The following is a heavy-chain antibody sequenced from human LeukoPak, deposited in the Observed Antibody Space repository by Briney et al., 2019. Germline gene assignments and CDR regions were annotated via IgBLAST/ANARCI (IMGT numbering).Heavy chain of an antibody. CDR2: IRYDGSNK. CDR3: AKDQREVRGVTPFDY. D-gene: IGHD3-10*01. Sequence: PGGSLRLSCAASGFTFSSYGMHWVRQAPGKGLEWVAFIRYDGSNKYYADSVKGRFTISRDNSKNTLYLQMNSLRAEDTAVYYCAKDQREVRGVTPFDYWGQGTLVTVSS. V-gene: IGHV3-30*02. CDR1: GFTFSSYG. J-gene: IGHJ4*02.